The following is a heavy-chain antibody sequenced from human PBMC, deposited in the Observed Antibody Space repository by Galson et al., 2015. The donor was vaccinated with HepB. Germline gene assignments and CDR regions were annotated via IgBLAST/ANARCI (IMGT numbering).Heavy chain of an antibody. J-gene: IGHJ6*02. Sequence: SVKVSCKASGYTFTSYYMHWVRLAPGQGLEWMGIINPSGGSTSYAQKFQGRVTMTRDTSTSTVYMELSSLRSEDTAVYYCARDLGGDYCSSTSCYLYYYHYGMDVWGQGTTVTVSS. D-gene: IGHD2-2*01. CDR1: GYTFTSYY. CDR3: ARDLGGDYCSSTSCYLYYYHYGMDV. CDR2: INPSGGST. V-gene: IGHV1-46*01.